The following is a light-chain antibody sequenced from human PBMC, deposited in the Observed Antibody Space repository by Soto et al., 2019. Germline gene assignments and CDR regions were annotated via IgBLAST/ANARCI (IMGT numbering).Light chain of an antibody. CDR3: QQYSNWPPT. CDR1: QSISSY. Sequence: IILTQSPATLSLSPGDRATLSFMASQSISSYLSWYQQKPGQAPRPVIYDTSNRATDTPARFSGSGSGTDFTLTISSLEPEDFAVYYCQQYSNWPPTFGQGTRLEI. V-gene: IGKV3-11*01. CDR2: DTS. J-gene: IGKJ5*01.